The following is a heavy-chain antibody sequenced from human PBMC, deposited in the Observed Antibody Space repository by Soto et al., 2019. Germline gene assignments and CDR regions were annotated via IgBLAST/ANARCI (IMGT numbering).Heavy chain of an antibody. Sequence: GGSLRLSCAASGFTFSSYAMSWVRQAPGKGLEWVSAISGSGGSTYYADSVKGRFTISRDNSKNTLYLQMNSLRAEDTAVYYCAKDTVRVSHWSGFDYFDYWGQGTLVTVSS. CDR1: GFTFSSYA. CDR2: ISGSGGST. J-gene: IGHJ4*02. D-gene: IGHD2-8*02. CDR3: AKDTVRVSHWSGFDYFDY. V-gene: IGHV3-23*01.